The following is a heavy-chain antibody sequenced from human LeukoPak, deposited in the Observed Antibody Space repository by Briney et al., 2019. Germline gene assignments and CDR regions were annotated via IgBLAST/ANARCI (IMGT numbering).Heavy chain of an antibody. J-gene: IGHJ5*02. Sequence: SETLSLTCTVSGGSISSGSCYWGWIRQPPGMGLECIGSVHYSGSTYINPSFESRVTISMDTSNNRFSLRLTSVTAADTAVYYCARRGSGWYPFDPWGQGTLVAVSS. CDR2: VHYSGST. D-gene: IGHD6-19*01. CDR1: GGSISSGSCY. V-gene: IGHV4-39*01. CDR3: ARRGSGWYPFDP.